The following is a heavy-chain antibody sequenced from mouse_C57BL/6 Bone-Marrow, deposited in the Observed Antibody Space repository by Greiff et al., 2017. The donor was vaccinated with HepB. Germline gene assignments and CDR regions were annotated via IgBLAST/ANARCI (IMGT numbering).Heavy chain of an antibody. CDR3: ARRRTNYFDY. CDR2: IYPGDGDT. J-gene: IGHJ2*01. V-gene: IGHV1-82*01. CDR1: GYAFSSSW. Sequence: VQLHQSGPELVKPGASVKISCKASGYAFSSSWMNWVKQRPGKGLEWIGRIYPGDGDTNYNGKFKGKATLTADKSSSTAYMQLSSLTSEDSAVYYCARRRTNYFDYWGQGTTLTVSS. D-gene: IGHD2-13*01.